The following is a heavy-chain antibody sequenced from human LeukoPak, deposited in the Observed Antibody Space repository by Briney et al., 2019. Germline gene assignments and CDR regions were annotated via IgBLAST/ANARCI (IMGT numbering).Heavy chain of an antibody. CDR1: GFTFSSYE. J-gene: IGHJ4*02. CDR2: ISSSGSTI. CDR3: AREILDFWSGYYFDY. Sequence: GGSLRLSCAASGFTFSSYEMNWVRQAPGKGLEWVSYISSSGSTIYYADSVKGRFTISRDNAKNSLYLQMNSLRAEDTAVYYRAREILDFWSGYYFDYWGQGTLVTVSS. D-gene: IGHD3-3*01. V-gene: IGHV3-48*03.